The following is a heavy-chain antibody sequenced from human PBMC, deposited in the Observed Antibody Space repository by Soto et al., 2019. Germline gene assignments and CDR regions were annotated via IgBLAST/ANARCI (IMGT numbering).Heavy chain of an antibody. V-gene: IGHV4-59*08. J-gene: IGHJ4*02. CDR2: IYYTGST. Sequence: PSETLSLTCTVSGGSINNYYWSWIRQPPGKGLEWIAYIYYTGSTNYNPSLKSRVTISVDTSKNQFSLKLSSVTAADTAVYYCARRYGGNFDYWGQGTLVTVSS. D-gene: IGHD1-26*01. CDR1: GGSINNYY. CDR3: ARRYGGNFDY.